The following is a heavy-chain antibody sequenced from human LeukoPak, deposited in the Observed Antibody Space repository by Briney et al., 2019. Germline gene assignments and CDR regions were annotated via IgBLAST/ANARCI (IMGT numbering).Heavy chain of an antibody. V-gene: IGHV3-23*01. D-gene: IGHD2-2*02. J-gene: IGHJ4*02. Sequence: GGSLRLSRAASGFPFSSYNMNWVRQAPGKGLEWVSCINNLSGGIFYADSVKGRFTISRDNSKNTLDLQMDSLRAEDTAVYYCAKSAKTQVDTPSSYWGQGTLVTVSS. CDR2: INNLSGGI. CDR1: GFPFSSYN. CDR3: AKSAKTQVDTPSSY.